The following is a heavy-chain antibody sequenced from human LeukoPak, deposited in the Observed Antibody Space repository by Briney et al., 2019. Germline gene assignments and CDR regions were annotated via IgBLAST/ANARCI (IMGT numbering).Heavy chain of an antibody. J-gene: IGHJ6*03. Sequence: PSETPSLTCTVSGGSISSYYWSWIRQPAGKGLEWIGRIYTSGSTNYNPSLKSRVTMSVDTSKNQFSLKLSSVTAADTAVYYCARGGVRFLEWLTGNYYYYYYMDVWGKGTTVTVSS. CDR1: GGSISSYY. CDR2: IYTSGST. V-gene: IGHV4-4*07. D-gene: IGHD3-3*01. CDR3: ARGGVRFLEWLTGNYYYYYYMDV.